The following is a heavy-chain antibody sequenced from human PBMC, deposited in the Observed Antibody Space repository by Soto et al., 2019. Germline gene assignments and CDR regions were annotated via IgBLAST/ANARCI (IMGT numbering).Heavy chain of an antibody. CDR2: IWYDGSNK. V-gene: IGHV3-33*01. J-gene: IGHJ4*02. CDR3: ARDLGPSPNPLRLKNYFDY. CDR1: GFTFSSYG. D-gene: IGHD4-17*01. Sequence: QVQLVESGGGVVQPGRSLRLSCAASGFTFSSYGMHWVRQAPGKGLEWVAVIWYDGSNKYYADSVKGRFTISRDNSKNTLYLQMNSLRAEDTAVYYCARDLGPSPNPLRLKNYFDYWGQGTLVTVSS.